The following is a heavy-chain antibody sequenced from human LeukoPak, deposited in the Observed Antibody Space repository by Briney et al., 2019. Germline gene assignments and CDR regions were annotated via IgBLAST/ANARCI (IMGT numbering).Heavy chain of an antibody. Sequence: GGCLRLSCAASGFTFDTYGMHWVRQAPGKGLEWVAVISHDGVDKYYADSVKGRFTISRDNSKNTVSLQVNSLRAEDTAAYYCAKGGYCSATRCYVGKGMDDWGQGTLVTVSS. CDR2: ISHDGVDK. D-gene: IGHD2-2*01. CDR1: GFTFDTYG. V-gene: IGHV3-30*18. J-gene: IGHJ4*02. CDR3: AKGGYCSATRCYVGKGMDD.